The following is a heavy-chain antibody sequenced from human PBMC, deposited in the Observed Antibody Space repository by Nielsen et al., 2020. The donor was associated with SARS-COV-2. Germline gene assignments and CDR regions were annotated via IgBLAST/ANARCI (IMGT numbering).Heavy chain of an antibody. J-gene: IGHJ6*02. D-gene: IGHD2-21*01. V-gene: IGHV3-23*01. CDR1: GFTFSSYA. CDR2: ISGSGGST. Sequence: GGSLRLSCAASGFTFSSYAMSWVRQAPGKGLEWVSAISGSGGSTYYADSVKGRFTISRDNAKNSLYLQMNSLRAEDTAVYYCARGGEGYYYYYGMDVWGQGTTVTVSS. CDR3: ARGGEGYYYYYGMDV.